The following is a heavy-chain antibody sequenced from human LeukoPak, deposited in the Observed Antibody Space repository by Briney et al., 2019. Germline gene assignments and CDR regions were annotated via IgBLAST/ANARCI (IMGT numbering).Heavy chain of an antibody. V-gene: IGHV4-34*01. CDR2: INHSGST. J-gene: IGHJ4*02. CDR1: GGSFSGYY. Sequence: TSETLSLTCAVYGGSFSGYYWSWIRQPPGKGLEWIGEINHSGSTNYNPSLKSRVTISVDTSKNQFSLKLSSVTAADTAVYYCARGRAYYYDSSGFPPFDYWGQGTLVTVSS. CDR3: ARGRAYYYDSSGFPPFDY. D-gene: IGHD3-22*01.